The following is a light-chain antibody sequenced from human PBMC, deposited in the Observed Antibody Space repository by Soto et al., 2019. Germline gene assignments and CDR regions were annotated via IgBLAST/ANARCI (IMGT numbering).Light chain of an antibody. V-gene: IGKV3-11*01. CDR3: QQRSNWPLT. CDR1: QGVSSY. CDR2: DAS. J-gene: IGKJ5*01. Sequence: EIVLTQSPSTLSSSPGERVTLSCRASQGVSSYFAWYQQKPGQAPRLLIYDASNRATGIPARFSGSGSGTDFTLTISSLEPEDFAVYYCQQRSNWPLTFGKGTRLEIK.